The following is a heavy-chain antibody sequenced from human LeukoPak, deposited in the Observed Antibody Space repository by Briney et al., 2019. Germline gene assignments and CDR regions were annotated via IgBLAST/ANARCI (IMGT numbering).Heavy chain of an antibody. CDR2: INHSGST. CDR3: ARGPPSIVGVTAIGFFDY. Sequence: AETLSLTCGVYGGSLSGYYWSWIRQPPGKGLEWIGEINHSGSTNYNPSLKSRVTISVDTSKNLFSLKLSSVTAADTAVYYCARGPPSIVGVTAIGFFDYWGQGTLVTVSS. D-gene: IGHD2-21*02. V-gene: IGHV4-34*01. J-gene: IGHJ4*02. CDR1: GGSLSGYY.